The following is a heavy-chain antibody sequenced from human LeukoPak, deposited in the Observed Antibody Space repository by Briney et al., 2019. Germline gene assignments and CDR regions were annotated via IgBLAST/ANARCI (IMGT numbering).Heavy chain of an antibody. D-gene: IGHD1-26*01. CDR3: AKMKGHPLPKYYMDV. CDR1: GFTFSSSA. J-gene: IGHJ6*01. CDR2: ISGSGDNT. V-gene: IGHV3-23*01. Sequence: GGSLRLSCAASGFTFSSSAMSWVRQGPGKGLEWVSGISGSGDNTLYADSVKGRFTISRDNSKNTLYLEMNSLRAEDTAIYYCAKMKGHPLPKYYMDVWGQGTTVTVSS.